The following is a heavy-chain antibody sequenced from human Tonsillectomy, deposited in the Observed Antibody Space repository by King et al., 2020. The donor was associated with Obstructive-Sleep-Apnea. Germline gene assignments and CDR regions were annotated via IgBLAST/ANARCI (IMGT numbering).Heavy chain of an antibody. V-gene: IGHV1-46*01. D-gene: IGHD2-15*01. J-gene: IGHJ4*02. Sequence: VQLVESGAELKEPWASVKVSFKASGYTFPSYYMHWVRQSPGQGLEWMGMINPNVGSTRFGQNYQGRVTMTRDTSTGTVYMELSSLRSEDTAVYYCARGCLVAASFDYWGQGTLVTVSS. CDR2: INPNVGST. CDR1: GYTFPSYY. CDR3: ARGCLVAASFDY.